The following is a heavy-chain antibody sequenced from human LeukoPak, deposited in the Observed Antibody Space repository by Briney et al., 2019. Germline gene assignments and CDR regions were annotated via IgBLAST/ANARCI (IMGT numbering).Heavy chain of an antibody. V-gene: IGHV3-30*02. J-gene: IGHJ4*02. CDR3: AKDLFYY. CDR2: IRYDGRNK. CDR1: GFTFSSSG. Sequence: PGGSLRLSCAASGFTFSSSGVHWVRQAPGKGLEWVASIRYDGRNKYYADSVKGRFTISRDNSKNTLYLQMNSLRAEDTAVYYCAKDLFYYWGQGTLVTVSS.